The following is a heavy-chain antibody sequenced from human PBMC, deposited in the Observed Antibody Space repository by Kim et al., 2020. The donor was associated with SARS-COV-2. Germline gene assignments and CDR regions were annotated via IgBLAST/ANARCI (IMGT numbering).Heavy chain of an antibody. V-gene: IGHV3-48*02. D-gene: IGHD3-10*01. Sequence: YASSVKVRFTISRDNSKNSLYLQMNSLRDEDTAVYYCAIVLLWFGDPSDYWGQGTLVTVSS. CDR3: AIVLLWFGDPSDY. J-gene: IGHJ4*02.